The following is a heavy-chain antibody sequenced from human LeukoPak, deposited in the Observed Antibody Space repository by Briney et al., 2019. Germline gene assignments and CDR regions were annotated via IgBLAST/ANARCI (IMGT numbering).Heavy chain of an antibody. CDR2: ISGSGAGT. V-gene: IGHV3-23*01. Sequence: TGGSLRLSCAASGFTFSIYAMSWVRQAPGRGLEWVSSISGSGAGTFYADSVKGRFTISRDNSKNTLFLQMNSLRAEDSAIYYCAKDRPNYYDSSGHYYRRNGDYWGQGTLVTVPS. CDR1: GFTFSIYA. D-gene: IGHD3-22*01. CDR3: AKDRPNYYDSSGHYYRRNGDY. J-gene: IGHJ4*02.